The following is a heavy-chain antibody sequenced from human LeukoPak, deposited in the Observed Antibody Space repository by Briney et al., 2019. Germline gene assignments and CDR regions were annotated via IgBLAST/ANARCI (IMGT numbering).Heavy chain of an antibody. D-gene: IGHD4-11*01. CDR2: IYTSGST. Sequence: SETLSLTCTVSGGSISSYYWSWIRQPAGKGLEWIGRIYTSGSTNYNPSLKSRVTMSVDTSKNQFSLKLSSVTAADTAVYYCASTLQGRSVRYFDYWGQGTLVTVSS. J-gene: IGHJ4*02. CDR3: ASTLQGRSVRYFDY. V-gene: IGHV4-4*07. CDR1: GGSISSYY.